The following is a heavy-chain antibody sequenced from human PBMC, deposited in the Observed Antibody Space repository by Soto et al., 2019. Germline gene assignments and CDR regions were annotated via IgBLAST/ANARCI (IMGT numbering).Heavy chain of an antibody. D-gene: IGHD6-19*01. V-gene: IGHV1-69*01. CDR3: ARENGVAVATILYYFDY. J-gene: IGHJ4*02. CDR1: GGTFKNNG. Sequence: QVHLVQSGAEVKKAGSSVKVSCKAPGGTFKNNGIIGGRQAPGQGLEWMGGIIPVFGTTNYAQKFQGRLTITADDSTSTVYMELSRLRYDDTAVYYCARENGVAVATILYYFDYWGQGTLVTVSS. CDR2: IIPVFGTT.